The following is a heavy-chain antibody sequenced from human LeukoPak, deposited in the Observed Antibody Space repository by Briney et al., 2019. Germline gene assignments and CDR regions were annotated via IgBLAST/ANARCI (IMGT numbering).Heavy chain of an antibody. CDR2: INPNSGGT. CDR3: ARDYCSSTSCLFDC. CDR1: GYTFTGYY. Sequence: ASVKVSCKASGYTFTGYYMHWVRQAPGQGLEWMGWINPNSGGTNYAQKFQGRVTMTRDTSISTAYMELSRLRSDDTAVYYCARDYCSSTSCLFDCWGQGTLVTVSS. V-gene: IGHV1-2*02. D-gene: IGHD2-2*01. J-gene: IGHJ4*02.